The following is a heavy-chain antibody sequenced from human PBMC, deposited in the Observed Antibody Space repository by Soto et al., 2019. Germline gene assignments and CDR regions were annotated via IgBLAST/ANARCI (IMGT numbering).Heavy chain of an antibody. D-gene: IGHD3-3*01. CDR1: VFTFSSYA. V-gene: IGHV3-30-3*01. Sequence: QTGGSLGLSCAASVFTFSSYAMHWVRQAPGKGLEWVAVISYDGSNKYYADSVKGRFTISRDNSKNTLYLQMNSLRAEDTAVYYCARDNKYDFHYYGMDVWGQGTPVTVSS. CDR2: ISYDGSNK. J-gene: IGHJ6*02. CDR3: ARDNKYDFHYYGMDV.